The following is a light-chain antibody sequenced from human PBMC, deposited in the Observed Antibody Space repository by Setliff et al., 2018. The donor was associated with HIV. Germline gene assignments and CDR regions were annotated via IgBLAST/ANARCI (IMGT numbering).Light chain of an antibody. CDR3: GTWDSSLSAPV. J-gene: IGLJ3*02. CDR1: SSNIGNNY. CDR2: ENN. V-gene: IGLV1-51*02. Sequence: QSVLTQPPSVSAAPGQKVTISCSGSSSNIGNNYVSWYQQFPGTAPKLFVYENNKRPSGIPDRVSGSKSGTSATLGITGLQTGDEADYHCGTWDSSLSAPVFGG.